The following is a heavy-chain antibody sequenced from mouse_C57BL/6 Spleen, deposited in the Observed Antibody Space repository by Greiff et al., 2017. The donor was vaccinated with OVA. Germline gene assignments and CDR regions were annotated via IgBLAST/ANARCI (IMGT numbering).Heavy chain of an antibody. CDR2: ISGGGGNT. CDR3: ARRSYDVYYFDY. Sequence: EVQVVESGGGLVKPGGSLKLSCAASGFTFSSYTMSWVRQTPEKRLEWVATISGGGGNTNYPDSVKGRFTISRDNAKNTLYLQMSSLRSEDTALYYCARRSYDVYYFDYWGQGTTLTVSS. CDR1: GFTFSSYT. V-gene: IGHV5-9*01. D-gene: IGHD2-3*01. J-gene: IGHJ2*01.